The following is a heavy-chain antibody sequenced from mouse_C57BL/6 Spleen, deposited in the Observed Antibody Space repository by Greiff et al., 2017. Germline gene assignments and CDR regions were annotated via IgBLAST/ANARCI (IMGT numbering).Heavy chain of an antibody. CDR2: ISYDGSN. Sequence: DVKLVESGPGLVKPSQSLSLTCSVTGYSITSGYYWNWIRQFPGNKLEWMGYISYDGSNNYNPSLKNRISITRDTSKNQFFLKLNSVTTEDTATYYCARVRDLLWSRYFDVWGTGTTVTVSS. CDR1: GYSITSGYY. V-gene: IGHV3-6*01. CDR3: ARVRDLLWSRYFDV. D-gene: IGHD2-1*01. J-gene: IGHJ1*03.